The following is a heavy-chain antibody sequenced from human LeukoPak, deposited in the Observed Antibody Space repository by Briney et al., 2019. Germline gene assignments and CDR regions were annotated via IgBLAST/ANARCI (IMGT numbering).Heavy chain of an antibody. CDR3: ARKAWTSGSYDS. J-gene: IGHJ4*02. Sequence: SETLSLTCTVSSGSISSYYWTWIRQPPEKGLEFIGYIDYIGTTNYNPSLKSRVTISVDTSKNQFSLKLSSVTAADTAFYYCARKAWTSGSYDSWGQGTLVTVSS. CDR1: SGSISSYY. D-gene: IGHD3-10*01. CDR2: IDYIGTT. V-gene: IGHV4-59*08.